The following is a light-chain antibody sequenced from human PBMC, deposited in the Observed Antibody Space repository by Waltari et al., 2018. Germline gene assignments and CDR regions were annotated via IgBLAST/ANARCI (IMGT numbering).Light chain of an antibody. CDR2: DVS. CDR3: QQYGKSPFA. Sequence: EIVLTQSPGTLSFSPGDIVTLSCRASQSLSGDYVAWYQQKPGQAPRLLFYDVSRRATGIPDRFSGSGSGTDFTLTISRLEPGDFAVYYCQQYGKSPFAFGQGTRLEIK. J-gene: IGKJ5*01. CDR1: QSLSGDY. V-gene: IGKV3-20*01.